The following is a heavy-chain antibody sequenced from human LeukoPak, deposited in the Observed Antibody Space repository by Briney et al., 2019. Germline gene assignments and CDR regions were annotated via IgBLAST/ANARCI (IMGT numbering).Heavy chain of an antibody. D-gene: IGHD3-22*01. Sequence: PGGSLRLSCAASGFTFSDYCMSWIRQAPGKGLEWVSYISSSGSTIYYADSVKGRFTISRDNAKNSLYLQMNSLRAEDTAVYYCARDLTMMSAFDIWGQGTMVTVSS. CDR2: ISSSGSTI. V-gene: IGHV3-11*01. J-gene: IGHJ3*02. CDR1: GFTFSDYC. CDR3: ARDLTMMSAFDI.